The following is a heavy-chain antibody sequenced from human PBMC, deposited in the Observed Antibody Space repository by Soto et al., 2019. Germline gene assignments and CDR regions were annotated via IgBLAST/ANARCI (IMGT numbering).Heavy chain of an antibody. V-gene: IGHV4-38-2*02. CDR1: GYSISSGYY. CDR3: ARDLGRDILTGLRPWAFDI. CDR2: IYHSGST. J-gene: IGHJ3*02. D-gene: IGHD3-9*01. Sequence: SETLSLTCAVSGYSISSGYYWGWIRQPPGKGLEWIWSIYHSGSTYYNPSLKSRVTISVATSKNQFSLKLSSVTAADTAVYYCARDLGRDILTGLRPWAFDIWGQGTMVTVSS.